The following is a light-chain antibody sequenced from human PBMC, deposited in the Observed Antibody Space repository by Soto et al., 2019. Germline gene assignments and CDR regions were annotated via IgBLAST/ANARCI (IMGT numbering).Light chain of an antibody. V-gene: IGKV1-5*01. CDR2: DAS. Sequence: DIQMTQSPSTLSASVGDRVTITCRASQSISSWLAWYQQKPGKAPKLLIYDASSLESGVPSRFSGSGSGTEFTLTISSLQPDDFATNYCQQYNSYSMYTFGHGTKLEIK. CDR3: QQYNSYSMYT. J-gene: IGKJ2*01. CDR1: QSISSW.